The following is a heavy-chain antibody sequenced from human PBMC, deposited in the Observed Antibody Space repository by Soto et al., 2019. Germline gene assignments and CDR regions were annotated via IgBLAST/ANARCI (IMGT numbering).Heavy chain of an antibody. CDR3: ARAGYHDSVGYYYYGMDV. Sequence: QVQLQESGPGLVKPSETLSLTCTVSGGSISSYYWSWIRQPPGKGLEWIGYIYYSGSTNYNPSLKSRVTISVDTSKNQFSLKPSSVTAADTAVYYCARAGYHDSVGYYYYGMDVWGQGTTVTVSS. V-gene: IGHV4-59*01. D-gene: IGHD2-15*01. J-gene: IGHJ6*02. CDR2: IYYSGST. CDR1: GGSISSYY.